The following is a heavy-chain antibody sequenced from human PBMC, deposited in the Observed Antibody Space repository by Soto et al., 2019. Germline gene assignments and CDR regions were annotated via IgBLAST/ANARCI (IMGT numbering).Heavy chain of an antibody. CDR3: ARELGYSYGTHMDV. Sequence: GASVKVSCKASGGTFSSYAISWVRQAPGQGLEWMGGIIPIFGTANYAQKFQGRVTITADKSTSTAYMELSSLRSEDTAVYYCARELGYSYGTHMDVWGQGTTVTVSS. D-gene: IGHD5-18*01. J-gene: IGHJ6*02. CDR2: IIPIFGTA. CDR1: GGTFSSYA. V-gene: IGHV1-69*06.